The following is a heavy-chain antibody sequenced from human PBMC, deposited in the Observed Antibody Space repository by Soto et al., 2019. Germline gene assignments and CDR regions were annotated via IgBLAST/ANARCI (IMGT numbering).Heavy chain of an antibody. V-gene: IGHV3-23*01. CDR3: AKDLDSGYDFWSGYYFWPIFDY. D-gene: IGHD3-3*01. Sequence: GGSLRLSCAASGFTFSSYAMSWVRQAPGKGLEWVSAISGSGGSTYYADSVKGRFTISRDNSKNTLYLQMNSLRAEDTAVYYCAKDLDSGYDFWSGYYFWPIFDYWGQGTLVTVSS. CDR2: ISGSGGST. CDR1: GFTFSSYA. J-gene: IGHJ4*02.